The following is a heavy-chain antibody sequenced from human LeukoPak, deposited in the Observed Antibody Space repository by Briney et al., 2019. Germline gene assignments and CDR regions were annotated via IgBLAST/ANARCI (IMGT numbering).Heavy chain of an antibody. CDR2: IYHSGST. V-gene: IGHV4-30-2*01. Sequence: SQTLSLTCTVSDGSISSGGYYWSWIRQPPGKGLEWIGYIYHSGSTYYNPSLKSRVTISVDRSKNQFSLKLSSVTAADTAVYYCTRGTGGDFGGASLWGQGTLVTVSS. D-gene: IGHD2-8*02. CDR3: TRGTGGDFGGASL. CDR1: DGSISSGGYY. J-gene: IGHJ4*02.